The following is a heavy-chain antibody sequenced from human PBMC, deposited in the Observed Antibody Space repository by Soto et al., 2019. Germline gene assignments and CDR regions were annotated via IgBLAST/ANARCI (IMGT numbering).Heavy chain of an antibody. CDR1: GGTFGSYA. CDR3: ARSQGSSTSVDISYYYYYGMDV. D-gene: IGHD2-2*01. J-gene: IGHJ6*02. Sequence: QVQLVQSGAEVKKPGSSVKVSCKASGGTFGSYAISWVRQAPGQGLEWMGGIIPIPGTANYAQKFQGRVTIAADESTSTASMELSSLRSEDTAVDYCARSQGSSTSVDISYYYYYGMDVWGQGTTVTVSS. CDR2: IIPIPGTA. V-gene: IGHV1-69*01.